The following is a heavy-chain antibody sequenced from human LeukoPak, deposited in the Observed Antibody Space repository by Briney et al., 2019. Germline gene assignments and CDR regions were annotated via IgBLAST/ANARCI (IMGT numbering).Heavy chain of an antibody. V-gene: IGHV1-18*01. CDR1: GYTFTSYG. J-gene: IGHJ4*02. D-gene: IGHD6-19*01. CDR3: ARDSSGWFNFDY. CDR2: ISAYNGNT. Sequence: SVKVSCKASGYTFTSYGISWVRQAPGQGLEWMGWISAYNGNTSYAQKLQGRVTMTTDTSTSTAYMELRSLRSDDTAVYCCARDSSGWFNFDYWGQGTLVTVSS.